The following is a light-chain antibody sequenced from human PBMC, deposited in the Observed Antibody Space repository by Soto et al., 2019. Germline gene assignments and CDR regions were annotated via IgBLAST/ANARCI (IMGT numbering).Light chain of an antibody. CDR2: SAS. CDR3: QQSYNGPFT. J-gene: IGKJ3*01. Sequence: DLQMTQSPSTLSASVGDRVTITCRASQSINRWLAWYQQKPGKAPKLLIYSASTLQTGVPSRFSGSGSGTDFTLTISSLQPEDFATYYCQQSYNGPFTFGPGTKVDI. CDR1: QSINRW. V-gene: IGKV1-39*01.